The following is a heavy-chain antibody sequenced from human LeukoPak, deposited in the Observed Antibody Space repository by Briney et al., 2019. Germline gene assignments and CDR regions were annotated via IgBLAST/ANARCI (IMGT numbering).Heavy chain of an antibody. CDR1: GFTFSDAW. V-gene: IGHV3-15*01. Sequence: KPGGSLRLSCAASGFTFSDAWMSWVRQAPGKGLEWVARIKSKADGATPDYAAPVKGRFSVSRDDSRNTLYLQMNGLKTEDTAIYHCFTLRGIDYWGQGVLVTVSS. CDR2: IKSKADGATP. CDR3: FTLRGIDY. D-gene: IGHD3-16*01. J-gene: IGHJ4*02.